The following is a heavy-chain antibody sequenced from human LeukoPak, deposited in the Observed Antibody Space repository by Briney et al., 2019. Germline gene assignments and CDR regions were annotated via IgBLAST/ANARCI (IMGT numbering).Heavy chain of an antibody. D-gene: IGHD3-16*02. V-gene: IGHV3-66*01. CDR1: GFTFSSYA. CDR2: IYSGGST. Sequence: GGSLRLSCAASGFTFSSYAMSWVRQAPGKGLEWVSVIYSGGSTYYADSVKGRFTISRDNSKNTLYLQMNSLRAEDTAVYYCARSYDYVWGSYREDYYFDYWGQGTLVTVSS. CDR3: ARSYDYVWGSYREDYYFDY. J-gene: IGHJ4*02.